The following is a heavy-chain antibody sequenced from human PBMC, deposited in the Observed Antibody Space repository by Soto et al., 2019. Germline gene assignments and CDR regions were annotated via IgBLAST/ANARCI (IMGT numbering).Heavy chain of an antibody. CDR2: ISAYNGNT. J-gene: IGHJ1*01. D-gene: IGHD3-22*01. CDR3: ARGSTMIVVAIRAAEYFQH. V-gene: IGHV1-18*01. Sequence: ASVKVSCQASGYTFTSYGISWVRQAPGQGLEWMGWISAYNGNTNYAQKLQGRVTMTTDTSTSTAYMELRSLRSEDTAVYYCARGSTMIVVAIRAAEYFQHWGQGTLVTVSS. CDR1: GYTFTSYG.